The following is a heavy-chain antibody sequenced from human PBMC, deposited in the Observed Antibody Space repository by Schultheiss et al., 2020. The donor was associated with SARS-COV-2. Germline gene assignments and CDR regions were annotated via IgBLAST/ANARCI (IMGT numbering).Heavy chain of an antibody. CDR3: ARTILWWGPETGQDAFDI. Sequence: SETLSLTCAVSGGSISSSNWWSWVRQPPGKGLEWIGEIYHSGSTNYNPSLKSRVTISVDTSKNQFSLKLSSVTAADTAVYYCARTILWWGPETGQDAFDIWGQGRMVTVAS. CDR2: IYHSGST. CDR1: GGSISSSNW. V-gene: IGHV4-4*02. J-gene: IGHJ3*02. D-gene: IGHD2-21*01.